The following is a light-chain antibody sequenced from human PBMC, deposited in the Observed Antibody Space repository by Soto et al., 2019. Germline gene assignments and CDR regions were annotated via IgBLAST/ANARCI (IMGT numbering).Light chain of an antibody. CDR3: QHHNGYPLT. CDR2: GAS. J-gene: IGKJ4*01. CDR1: QSVSSNH. Sequence: EIVLTQSPGTLSLSPGERATLSCRASQSVSSNHLAWYQQKRGQAPRLLIYGASSRATGIPDRFSGSGSGTDFTLTISSLEPEDFAVYYCQHHNGYPLTFGGGTKVEIK. V-gene: IGKV3-20*01.